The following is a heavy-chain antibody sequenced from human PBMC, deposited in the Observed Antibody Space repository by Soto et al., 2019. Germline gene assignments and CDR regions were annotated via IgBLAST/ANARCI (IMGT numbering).Heavy chain of an antibody. V-gene: IGHV3-30*03. CDR3: ARGVGLRSGRSSLDY. J-gene: IGHJ4*02. CDR1: GFTFTSYG. D-gene: IGHD4-17*01. Sequence: GGSLRLSCAASGFTFTSYGMHWVRQAPGKGLEWVAVISYDGSNKYYADSVKGRFTISRDNSKNTLYLQMNSLRAEDTAVYYCARGVGLRSGRSSLDYWGQGTLVTVSS. CDR2: ISYDGSNK.